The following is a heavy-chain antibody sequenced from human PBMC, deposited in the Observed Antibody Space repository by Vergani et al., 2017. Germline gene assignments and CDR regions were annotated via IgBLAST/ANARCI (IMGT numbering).Heavy chain of an antibody. CDR2: ISFDGTNE. D-gene: IGHD2-2*02. J-gene: IGHJ4*02. CDR1: GFTFSSYG. V-gene: IGHV3-30*03. CDR3: VRDRGLXAGGRCYTEAWDY. Sequence: QVQLVESGGGVVQPGGSLRLSCAASGFTFSSYGMHWVRQAPGKGLEWVVGISFDGTNEYYPDLVKGRFTISRDIAKNTLYLQVRSLRLEDTGVYHCVRDRGLXAGGRCYTEAWDYWGQGTPVTVSS.